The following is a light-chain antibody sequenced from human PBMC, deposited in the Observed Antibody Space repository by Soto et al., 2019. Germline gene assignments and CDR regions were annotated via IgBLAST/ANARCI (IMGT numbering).Light chain of an antibody. CDR1: SSDVGGYNY. CDR3: SSYTSSSTLV. V-gene: IGLV2-14*03. J-gene: IGLJ2*01. CDR2: DVD. Sequence: QPVLTQPASVSGSPGQSITISCTGTSSDVGGYNYVSWYQQHPGKAPKLMIYDVDSRPSGVSNRFSGSKSGNTASLTISGLQSEDEADYYCSSYTSSSTLVFGGGTKLTVL.